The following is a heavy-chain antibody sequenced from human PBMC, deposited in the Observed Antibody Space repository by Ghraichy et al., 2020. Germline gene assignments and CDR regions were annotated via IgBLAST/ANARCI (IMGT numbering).Heavy chain of an antibody. D-gene: IGHD3-3*01. Sequence: LSLTCAASGFTFSSYWMSWVRQAPGKGLEWVANIKQDGSEKYYVDSVKGRFTISRDNAKNSLYLQMNSLRAEDTAVYYCARMVYDFWSGWGGFDPWGQGTLVTVSS. CDR1: GFTFSSYW. CDR2: IKQDGSEK. V-gene: IGHV3-7*01. J-gene: IGHJ5*02. CDR3: ARMVYDFWSGWGGFDP.